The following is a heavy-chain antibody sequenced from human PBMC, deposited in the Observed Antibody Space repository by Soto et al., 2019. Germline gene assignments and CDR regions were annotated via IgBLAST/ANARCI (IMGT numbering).Heavy chain of an antibody. CDR2: ISAYNGNT. V-gene: IGHV1-18*01. D-gene: IGHD5-12*01. CDR3: ARDRGSGYDSGGGMDV. J-gene: IGHJ6*02. Sequence: GASVKVSCKASGYTFTSYGISWVRQAPGQGLEWMGWISAYNGNTNYAQKLQGRVTMTTDTSTSTAYMELRSLRSDDTAVYYCARDRGSGYDSGGGMDVWGQGTTVTSP. CDR1: GYTFTSYG.